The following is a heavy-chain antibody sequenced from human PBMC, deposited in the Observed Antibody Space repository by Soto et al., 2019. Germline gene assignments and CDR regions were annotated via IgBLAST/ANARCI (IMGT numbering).Heavy chain of an antibody. J-gene: IGHJ4*02. V-gene: IGHV4-39*01. D-gene: IGHD2-8*01. CDR1: GGSISSFY. CDR2: ISYSDGS. Sequence: SETLSLTCTVSGGSISSFYWGWMRQPPGQGLEWIASISYSDGSFYNSSLKSRLTISVDTSKNQFSLSLRSVTAADTAVYYCASHRTFWPFDYWGQGTVVTVSS. CDR3: ASHRTFWPFDY.